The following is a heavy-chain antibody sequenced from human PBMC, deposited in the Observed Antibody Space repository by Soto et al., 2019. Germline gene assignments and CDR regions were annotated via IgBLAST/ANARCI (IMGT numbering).Heavy chain of an antibody. Sequence: QVQLQESSPGLVKPSQTLSLTCTVSGDSISSGGYYWSWIRQHPGQRLEWIGYIYYSWSTYYNPSLKSRVTISGDTSKNHFSLKLSSVTAADTAVYYCARGSGYPQYYFCYWGQGTLVTVSS. J-gene: IGHJ4*02. CDR1: GDSISSGGYY. CDR3: ARGSGYPQYYFCY. D-gene: IGHD3-3*01. V-gene: IGHV4-31*03. CDR2: IYYSWST.